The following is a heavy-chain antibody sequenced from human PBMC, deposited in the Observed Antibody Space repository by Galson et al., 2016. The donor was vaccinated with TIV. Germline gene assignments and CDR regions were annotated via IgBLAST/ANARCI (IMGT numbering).Heavy chain of an antibody. J-gene: IGHJ5*01. Sequence: SLRLSCAASGFTFSSYSMHWVHQAPGKGLEGVAVISYDGSKMYAESVRGRFTISRDNAKNTLSLQMNSLRIEDTAVYYCAREVTMSALWEKWFDSWGQGTLVTVS. CDR1: GFTFSSYS. CDR3: AREVTMSALWEKWFDS. D-gene: IGHD4-17*01. V-gene: IGHV3-30-3*01. CDR2: ISYDGSK.